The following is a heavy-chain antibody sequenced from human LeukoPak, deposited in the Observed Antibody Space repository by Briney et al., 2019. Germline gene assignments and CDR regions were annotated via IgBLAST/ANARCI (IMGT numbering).Heavy chain of an antibody. D-gene: IGHD3-3*01. CDR3: ARGSSDYDFWSGLFDY. CDR2: IYYSGST. CDR1: GGSISSYY. J-gene: IGHJ4*02. Sequence: SETLSLACTVSGGSISSYYWCWIRQPPEKGLEWIGYIYYSGSTNYNPSLKNRVTISVDTSKNQFSLKLSSVTAADTAVYYCARGSSDYDFWSGLFDYWGQGTLVTVSS. V-gene: IGHV4-59*01.